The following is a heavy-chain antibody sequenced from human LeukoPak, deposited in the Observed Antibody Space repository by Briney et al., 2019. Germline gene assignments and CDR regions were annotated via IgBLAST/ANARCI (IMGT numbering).Heavy chain of an antibody. J-gene: IGHJ4*02. Sequence: SQTLSLTCTVSGASLSSGYYYWSWIRQPAGAGLEWIGRIYASGTTNYQLSLKSRLTISIDASKNHFSLELNSVTAADTAVYYCARGLDHWGQGALVTVSS. V-gene: IGHV4-61*02. CDR1: GASLSSGYYY. CDR2: IYASGTT. CDR3: ARGLDH.